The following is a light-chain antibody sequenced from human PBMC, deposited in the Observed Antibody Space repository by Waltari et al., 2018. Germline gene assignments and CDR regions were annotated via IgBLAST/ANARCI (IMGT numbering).Light chain of an antibody. V-gene: IGLV1-40*01. CDR3: QSFDNMLSGGVV. CDR1: TSNIGAGHD. J-gene: IGLJ2*01. CDR2: GNN. Sequence: QSVLTQPPSVSGTPGQRVTISCSGSTSNIGAGHDVHGYQHLPGTAPKLLIYGNNNRPSGVPDLFSGSKSGTSASLAITGLQADDEADYFCQSFDNMLSGGVVFGGGTKLAVL.